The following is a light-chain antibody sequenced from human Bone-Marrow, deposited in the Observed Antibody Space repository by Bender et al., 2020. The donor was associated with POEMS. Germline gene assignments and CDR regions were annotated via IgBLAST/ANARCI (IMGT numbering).Light chain of an antibody. J-gene: IGLJ3*02. CDR2: EGS. CDR1: SSDVGSYNL. V-gene: IGLV2-14*02. Sequence: QSALTQPASVSGSPGQSITISCTGISSDVGSYNLVSWYQQHPGKAPKLMIYEGSKRPSGVSSRFSGSKSGDTASLTISGLQTEDEADYYCSAKRASTWVFGGGTKLTVL. CDR3: SAKRASTWV.